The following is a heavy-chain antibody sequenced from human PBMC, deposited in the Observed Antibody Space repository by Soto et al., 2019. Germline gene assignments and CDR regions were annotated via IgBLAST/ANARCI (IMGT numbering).Heavy chain of an antibody. J-gene: IGHJ6*02. CDR1: GYTFTTYG. V-gene: IGHV1-18*04. Sequence: ASVKVSCKASGYTFTTYGISWVRQAPGQGLEWMGWISPYNGTTKYAEKFQGEMTMTTDTATSTAYMDLRSLRSDDTAVYYCARGGERDTGLNFYYYLHGMDAWGQGTRVTVSS. CDR2: ISPYNGTT. D-gene: IGHD1-1*01. CDR3: ARGGERDTGLNFYYYLHGMDA.